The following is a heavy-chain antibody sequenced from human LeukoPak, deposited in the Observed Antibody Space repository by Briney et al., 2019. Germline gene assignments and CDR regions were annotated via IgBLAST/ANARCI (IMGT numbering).Heavy chain of an antibody. J-gene: IGHJ3*02. V-gene: IGHV3-23*01. CDR1: GFTFSSYD. D-gene: IGHD2-2*01. CDR2: ISRSGGST. Sequence: GGSLRLSCAASGFTFSSYDMNWVRQAPGRGLEWGSSISRSGGSTFYADSVKGRFSISRDNSKTTLYLQMHSLRAEDTAVYYCVREGLACSGSTCYLAAFDTWGQGTMVTVSS. CDR3: VREGLACSGSTCYLAAFDT.